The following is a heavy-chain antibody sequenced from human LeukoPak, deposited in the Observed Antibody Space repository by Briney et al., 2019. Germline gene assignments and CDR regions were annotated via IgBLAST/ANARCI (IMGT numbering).Heavy chain of an antibody. D-gene: IGHD3-16*01. V-gene: IGHV1-2*02. J-gene: IGHJ3*02. CDR1: GYTFTGYY. Sequence: ASEKVSCKASGYTFTGYYMHWVRQAPGQGLEWMGWINPNSGGTNYAQKFQGRVTMTRDTSISTAYMELSRLRSDDTAVYYCARDVWGHDAFDIWGQGTMVTVSS. CDR3: ARDVWGHDAFDI. CDR2: INPNSGGT.